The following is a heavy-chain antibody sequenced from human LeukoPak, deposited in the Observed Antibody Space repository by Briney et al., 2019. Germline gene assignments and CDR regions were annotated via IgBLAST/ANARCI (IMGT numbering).Heavy chain of an antibody. D-gene: IGHD2-21*02. CDR1: GDSVSSGGYY. V-gene: IGHV4-61*08. J-gene: IGHJ4*02. Sequence: PETLSLTCTVSGDSVSSGGYYWSWIRQPPGKGLEWIGYIYYSGSTNYNPSLKSRVTISVDTSKNQFSLKLNSVTAADTAVYYCARARRDEYYFDYWGQGTLVTVSS. CDR2: IYYSGST. CDR3: ARARRDEYYFDY.